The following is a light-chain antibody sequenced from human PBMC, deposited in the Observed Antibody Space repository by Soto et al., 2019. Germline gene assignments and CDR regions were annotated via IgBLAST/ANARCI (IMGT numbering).Light chain of an antibody. J-gene: IGKJ5*01. Sequence: DIQVTLSPSTLTASIGDGVTISCRASQSIASWLAWYQQKPGKAPQLLIYVASRLESGVPSRFSGSGSGTDFTLTISSLQPEDFATYYCQQSYNAPITFGQGTRLDI. V-gene: IGKV1-39*01. CDR3: QQSYNAPIT. CDR1: QSIASW. CDR2: VAS.